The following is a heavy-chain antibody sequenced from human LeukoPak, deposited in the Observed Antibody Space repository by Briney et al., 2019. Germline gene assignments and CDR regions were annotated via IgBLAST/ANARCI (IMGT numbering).Heavy chain of an antibody. CDR1: GVTVSSNY. D-gene: IGHD1-1*01. J-gene: IGHJ4*02. V-gene: IGHV3-53*01. CDR2: IFSDGRT. Sequence: GGSLRLSCAASGVTVSSNYMNWVHQAPGKGLEWVSVIFSDGRTYYADSVKGRFIISRDNSKNTLFLQMNSLRADDTAVYYCTRDDNWNDGVGFDYWGQGTLVTVSS. CDR3: TRDDNWNDGVGFDY.